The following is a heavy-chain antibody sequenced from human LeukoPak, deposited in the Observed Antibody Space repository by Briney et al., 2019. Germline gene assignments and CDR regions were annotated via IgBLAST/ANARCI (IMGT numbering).Heavy chain of an antibody. Sequence: SGKVSCKASGGTFSSYAISWVRQAPGQGLEWMGGIIPIFGTANYAQKFQGRVTITADESTSTAYMELSSLRSEDTAVYYCAREYCSSTSCYADWFDPWGQGTLVTVSS. J-gene: IGHJ5*02. CDR2: IIPIFGTA. CDR1: GGTFSSYA. D-gene: IGHD2-2*01. CDR3: AREYCSSTSCYADWFDP. V-gene: IGHV1-69*01.